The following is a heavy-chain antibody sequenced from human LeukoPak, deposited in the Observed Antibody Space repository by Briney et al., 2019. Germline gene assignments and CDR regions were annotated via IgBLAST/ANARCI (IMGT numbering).Heavy chain of an antibody. CDR3: ARELYGGNRRQDYYYYMDV. D-gene: IGHD4-23*01. J-gene: IGHJ6*03. V-gene: IGHV4-61*02. Sequence: SQTLSLTCTVSGGSISSGSYYWSWIRQPAGKGLEWIGRIYTSGSTNYNPSLKSRVTISVDTSKNQFSLELSSVTAADTAVYYCARELYGGNRRQDYYYYMDVWGKGTTVTISS. CDR2: IYTSGST. CDR1: GGSISSGSYY.